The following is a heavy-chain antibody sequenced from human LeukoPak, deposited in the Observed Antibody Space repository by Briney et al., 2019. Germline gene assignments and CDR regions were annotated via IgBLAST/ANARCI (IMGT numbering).Heavy chain of an antibody. CDR2: IIPIFGTA. J-gene: IGHJ4*02. Sequence: SVKVSCKASGGTFSSYAISWVRQAPGQGLEWMGGIIPIFGTANYAQKFQGRVTITTDESTSTAYMELSSLRSEDTAVYYCAKTGSYYSDYFDYWGQGTLVTVSS. CDR3: AKTGSYYSDYFDY. V-gene: IGHV1-69*05. D-gene: IGHD1-26*01. CDR1: GGTFSSYA.